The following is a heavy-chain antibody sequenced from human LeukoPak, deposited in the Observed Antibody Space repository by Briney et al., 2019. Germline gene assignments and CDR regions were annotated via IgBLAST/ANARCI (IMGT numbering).Heavy chain of an antibody. CDR3: ARKADYGGNLGVWVWFDP. CDR2: IYYSGST. CDR1: GGSISSSSYY. D-gene: IGHD4-23*01. J-gene: IGHJ5*02. Sequence: SETLSLTCTVSGGSISSSSYYWGWIRQPPGKGLEWIGSIYYSGSTYYNPSLKSRVTISVDTSKNQFSLKLSSVTAADTAVYYCARKADYGGNLGVWVWFDPWGQGTLVTVSS. V-gene: IGHV4-39*07.